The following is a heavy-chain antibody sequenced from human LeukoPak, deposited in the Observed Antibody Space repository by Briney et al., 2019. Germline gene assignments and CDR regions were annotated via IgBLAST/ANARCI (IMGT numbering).Heavy chain of an antibody. D-gene: IGHD4-17*01. CDR1: GGSISSGSYY. J-gene: IGHJ4*02. V-gene: IGHV4-61*02. CDR2: IYTSGST. Sequence: SETLSLICTVSGGSISSGSYYWSWIRQPAGKGLEWIGRIYTSGSTNYNPSLKSRVTISVDTSKNQFSLKLSSVTAADTAVYYCASLDYGDYSRDYWGQGTLVTVSS. CDR3: ASLDYGDYSRDY.